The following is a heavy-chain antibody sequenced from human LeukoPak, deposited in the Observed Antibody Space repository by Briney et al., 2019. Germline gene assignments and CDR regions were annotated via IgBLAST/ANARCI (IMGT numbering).Heavy chain of an antibody. CDR3: AKDAHGSPNYFDY. Sequence: GGSLRLSCAASGFTFSRHAMSWVRQAPGKGLEWVSGINNSGGNTYYADSVKARFTISRDNSKNTLYLQMDSLRAEDTAVYYCAKDAHGSPNYFDYWGQGTLVTVSS. V-gene: IGHV3-23*01. CDR2: INNSGGNT. D-gene: IGHD5-24*01. CDR1: GFTFSRHA. J-gene: IGHJ4*02.